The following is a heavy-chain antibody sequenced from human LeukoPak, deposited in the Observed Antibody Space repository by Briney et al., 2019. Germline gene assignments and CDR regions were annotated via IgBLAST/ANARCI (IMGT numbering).Heavy chain of an antibody. V-gene: IGHV4-34*01. D-gene: IGHD3-10*01. CDR3: ARVKTYYYDR. CDR2: INHSGST. J-gene: IGHJ3*02. CDR1: GGSFSGYY. Sequence: TSETLSLTCAVYGGSFSGYYWSWIRQPPGKGPEWIGEINHSGSTNYNPSLKSRVTISVDTSKNQFSLKLSSVTAADTAVYYCARVKTYYYDRWGQGTMVTVSS.